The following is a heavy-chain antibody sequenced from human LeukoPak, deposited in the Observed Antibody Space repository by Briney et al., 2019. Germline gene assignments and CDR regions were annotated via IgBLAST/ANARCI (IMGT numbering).Heavy chain of an antibody. V-gene: IGHV4-4*09. CDR2: IYTSGST. Sequence: PSETLSLTCTVSGGSISSYYWSWIPPPPGKGLEWIGYIYTSGSTTYNPTLQCRVTISVYTSKHQFSLKRSTATAADTAVYSCARRFEELAFDCWGQGTLVTVSS. CDR1: GGSISSYY. D-gene: IGHD3-10*01. CDR3: ARRFEELAFDC. J-gene: IGHJ4*02.